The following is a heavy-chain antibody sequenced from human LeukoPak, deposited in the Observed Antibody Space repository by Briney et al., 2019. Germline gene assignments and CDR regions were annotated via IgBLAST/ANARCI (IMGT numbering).Heavy chain of an antibody. D-gene: IGHD6-19*01. V-gene: IGHV3-66*01. CDR3: VRGRWPGLGDF. CDR1: GFIVSENY. CDR2: VYSGGLT. Sequence: GGSLRLSCAASGFIVSENYMSWVRQAPGKGLEWVSTVYSGGLTFYADPVKGRFTISRDNSKNTLYLQMSSLRAEDTAVYYCVRGRWPGLGDFWGQGTTVTVSS. J-gene: IGHJ6*02.